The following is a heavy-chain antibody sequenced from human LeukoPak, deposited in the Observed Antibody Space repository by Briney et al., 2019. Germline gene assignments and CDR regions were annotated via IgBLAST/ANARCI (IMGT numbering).Heavy chain of an antibody. J-gene: IGHJ4*02. V-gene: IGHV4-38-2*01. Sequence: SETLSLTCAVSGYSISSGYYWDWIRQPPGKGLEWIGSIYHSGSTYYNPSLKSRVTISVDTSKNQFSLKLSSVTAADTAVYYCARLSDDSGAYWGQGTLVTVSS. CDR3: ARLSDDSGAY. CDR1: GYSISSGYY. D-gene: IGHD3-10*01. CDR2: IYHSGST.